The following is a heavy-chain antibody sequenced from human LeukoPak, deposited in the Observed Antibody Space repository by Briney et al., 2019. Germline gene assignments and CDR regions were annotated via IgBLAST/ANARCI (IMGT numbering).Heavy chain of an antibody. CDR2: IKQDGSEK. V-gene: IGHV3-7*01. J-gene: IGHJ6*03. CDR1: GFTFSNYA. Sequence: SGGSLRLSCAASGFTFSNYAMTWVRQAPGKGLEWVASIKQDGSEKQYVGSVKGRFTISRDNAKNSLYLQMNSLRAEDTAVYYCARDQEVRYSSSWYYYYYMDVWGKGTTVTVSS. D-gene: IGHD6-13*01. CDR3: ARDQEVRYSSSWYYYYYMDV.